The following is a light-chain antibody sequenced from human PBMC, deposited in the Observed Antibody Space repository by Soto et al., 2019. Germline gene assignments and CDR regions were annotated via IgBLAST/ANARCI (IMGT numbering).Light chain of an antibody. CDR1: SSDVGAYNY. V-gene: IGLV2-14*01. CDR3: SSYTRTSTWV. Sequence: QPVLTQPASVSGSPGQSITISCTGTSSDVGAYNYVSWFQQYPGKAPKVMIYEVSNRPSGVSNRFSASKSGNTASLTISGLQAEDEADYYCSSYTRTSTWVFGGGTKLTVL. J-gene: IGLJ3*02. CDR2: EVS.